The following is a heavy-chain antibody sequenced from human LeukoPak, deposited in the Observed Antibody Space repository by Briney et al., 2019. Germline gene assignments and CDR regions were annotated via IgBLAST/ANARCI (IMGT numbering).Heavy chain of an antibody. CDR3: ARALLLPYYFDY. V-gene: IGHV3-21*01. J-gene: IGHJ4*02. CDR2: ISTSSSYI. Sequence: PGGSLRLSCAASGFTFSSYSMNWVRQAPGKGLEWVSSISTSSSYIYYADSVKGRFTISRDNAKNSLYLQMNSLRAEDTAVYYCARALLLPYYFDYWGQGTLVTVSS. D-gene: IGHD3-22*01. CDR1: GFTFSSYS.